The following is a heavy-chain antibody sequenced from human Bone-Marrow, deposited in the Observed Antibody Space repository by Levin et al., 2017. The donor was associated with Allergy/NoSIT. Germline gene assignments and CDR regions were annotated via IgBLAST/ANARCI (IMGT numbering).Heavy chain of an antibody. D-gene: IGHD1-26*01. CDR2: INPKRGDT. Sequence: ASVKVSCTISGYTFSDYYIHWVRQAPGQGLEWMGWINPKRGDTNFAQKFHGRVVLSRNTSISTAYMELGRLGSDDTALYYCARGGSGSNDYWGQGTRVTVSS. CDR1: GYTFSDYY. V-gene: IGHV1-2*02. CDR3: ARGGSGSNDY. J-gene: IGHJ4*02.